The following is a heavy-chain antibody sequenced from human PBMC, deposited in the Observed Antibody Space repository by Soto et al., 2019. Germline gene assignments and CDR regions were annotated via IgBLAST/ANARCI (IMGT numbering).Heavy chain of an antibody. J-gene: IGHJ6*02. V-gene: IGHV3-7*03. Sequence: GGSLRLSCAASGFTFSSYWMSWVRQAPGKGLEWVANIKQDGSEKYYVDSVKGRFTISRDNAKNSLYLQMNSLRAEDTAVYYCARIMERFLEWLFSPSTTPIVYGMDVWGQGTTVPVS. D-gene: IGHD3-3*01. CDR1: GFTFSSYW. CDR3: ARIMERFLEWLFSPSTTPIVYGMDV. CDR2: IKQDGSEK.